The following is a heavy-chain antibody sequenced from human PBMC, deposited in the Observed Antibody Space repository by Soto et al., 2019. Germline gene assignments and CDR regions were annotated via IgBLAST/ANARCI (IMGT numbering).Heavy chain of an antibody. Sequence: PSETLSLTCSVSGGSISSYSWGWIRQPAGKGLEWIGRFDSSGSTSYNPSLKSRVTMSLDTSKNQFSLKLSSVTAADTAFYYRARYYWSLRYFDYWGHGTLVTVSS. D-gene: IGHD3-10*01. CDR1: GGSISSYS. V-gene: IGHV4-4*07. J-gene: IGHJ4*01. CDR3: ARYYWSLRYFDY. CDR2: FDSSGST.